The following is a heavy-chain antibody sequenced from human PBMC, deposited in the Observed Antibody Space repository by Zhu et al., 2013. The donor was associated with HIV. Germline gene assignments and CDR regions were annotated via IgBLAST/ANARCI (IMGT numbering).Heavy chain of an antibody. D-gene: IGHD4-4*01. V-gene: IGHV1-69*01. CDR3: ARAKEFPTVTTYYYGNGTS. Sequence: QVQLVQSGAEVKKPGSSVKVSCKASGGTFGSYAISWVRQAPGQGLEWMGGIIPIFGTANYAQKFQGRVTITADESTSTAYMELSSLRSEDTAVYYCARAKEFPTVTTYYYGNGTSGAKGPRSPSP. CDR1: GGTFGSYA. CDR2: IIPIFGTA. J-gene: IGHJ6*02.